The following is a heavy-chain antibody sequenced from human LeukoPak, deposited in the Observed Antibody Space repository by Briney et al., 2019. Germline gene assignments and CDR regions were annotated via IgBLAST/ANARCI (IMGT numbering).Heavy chain of an antibody. V-gene: IGHV3-64*01. J-gene: IGHJ4*02. Sequence: GGSLRLSCAASGFTFSSYAMHWVRQAPGKGLEYVSAISSNGGSTYYANSVKGRFTISRDNSKNTLYLQMGSLRAEDTAVYYCARDSGIAAAGTLDYWGQGTLVTVSS. CDR3: ARDSGIAAAGTLDY. CDR2: ISSNGGST. D-gene: IGHD6-13*01. CDR1: GFTFSSYA.